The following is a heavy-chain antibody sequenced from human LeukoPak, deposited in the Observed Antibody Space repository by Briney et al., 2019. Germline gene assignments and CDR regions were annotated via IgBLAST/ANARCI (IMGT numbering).Heavy chain of an antibody. CDR1: GGSISSSSYY. CDR3: ARGVKVRPYYYMDV. CDR2: IYYSGST. Sequence: PSETLSLTCTVSGGSISSSSYYWGWIRQPPGKGLEWIGSIYYSGSTYYNPSLKSRVTISVDTSKNQFSLKLSSVTAADTAVYYCARGVKVRPYYYMDVWGKGTTVTISS. J-gene: IGHJ6*03. D-gene: IGHD3-10*01. V-gene: IGHV4-39*07.